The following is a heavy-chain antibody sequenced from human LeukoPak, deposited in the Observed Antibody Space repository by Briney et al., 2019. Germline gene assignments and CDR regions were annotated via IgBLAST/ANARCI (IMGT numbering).Heavy chain of an antibody. CDR3: ARGPSRGYYYYMDV. J-gene: IGHJ6*03. CDR1: GYTFTGYY. V-gene: IGHV1-2*02. CDR2: INPNSGGT. Sequence: GASVKVSCKASGYTFTGYYMHWVRQAPGQGLEWMGWINPNSGGTNYAQKFQGRVTMTRDTSISTAYMELSRLRSDDTAVYYCARGPSRGYYYYMDVWGKGTTVTVSS.